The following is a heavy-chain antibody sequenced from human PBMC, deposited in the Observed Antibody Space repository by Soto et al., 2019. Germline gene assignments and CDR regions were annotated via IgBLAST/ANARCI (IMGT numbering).Heavy chain of an antibody. CDR3: AXANTIFGVVIMGNWFDP. J-gene: IGHJ5*02. CDR1: GYTFTSYA. CDR2: INAGNGNT. Sequence: ASVKVSCKASGYTFTSYAMHWVRQAPGQRLEWMGWINAGNGNTKYSQKFQGRVTITRDTSASTAYMELSSLRSEDTAVYYCAXANTIFGVVIMGNWFDPWGEGTLVTVSS. V-gene: IGHV1-3*01. D-gene: IGHD3-3*01.